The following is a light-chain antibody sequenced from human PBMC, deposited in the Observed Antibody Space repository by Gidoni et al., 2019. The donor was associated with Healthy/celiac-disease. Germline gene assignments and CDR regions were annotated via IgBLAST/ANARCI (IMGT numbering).Light chain of an antibody. CDR2: GAS. V-gene: IGKV3-15*01. J-gene: IGKJ3*01. CDR1: QSVSSN. Sequence: EIVMTQSPANLSVSPGERATLSCRASQSVSSNLAWYQQKPGQAPRLLIDGASTSATGIPARFSGSGSGTEFTLTISSLQSEDFAVYYCQKYNNWPFTFGPGTKVDIK. CDR3: QKYNNWPFT.